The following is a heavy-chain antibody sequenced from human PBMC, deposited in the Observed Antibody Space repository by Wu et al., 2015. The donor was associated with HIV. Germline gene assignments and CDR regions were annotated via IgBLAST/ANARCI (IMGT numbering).Heavy chain of an antibody. V-gene: IGHV1-18*01. CDR2: ISAYNGNT. Sequence: QVQLVQSGAEVKKPGASVKVSCKASGYTFTSYGISWVRQAPGQGLEWMGWISAYNGNTNYAQKLQGRVTMTTDTSTSTAYMELRSLRSDDTAVYYCARVCFWPDYGDHTQHDAFDIWGQGTMVTVSS. D-gene: IGHD4-17*01. CDR3: ARVCFWPDYGDHTQHDAFDI. CDR1: GYTFTSYG. J-gene: IGHJ3*02.